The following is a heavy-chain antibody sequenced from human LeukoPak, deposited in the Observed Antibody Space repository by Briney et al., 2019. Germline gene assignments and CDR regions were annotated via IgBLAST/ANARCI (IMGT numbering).Heavy chain of an antibody. CDR3: ARPDSSGGIDY. CDR1: GYTFTSYD. Sequence: ASVKVSCKASGYTFTSYDINWVRQATGQGLEWMGWMNPNSGNTGYAKKFQGRVTMTRNTSISTAYMELSSLRSGDTAVYYCARPDSSGGIDYWGQGTLVTVSS. J-gene: IGHJ4*02. D-gene: IGHD6-19*01. CDR2: MNPNSGNT. V-gene: IGHV1-8*01.